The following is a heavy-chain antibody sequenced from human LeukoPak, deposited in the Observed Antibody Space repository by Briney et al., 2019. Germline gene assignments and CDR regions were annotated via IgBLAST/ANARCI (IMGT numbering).Heavy chain of an antibody. CDR1: GGSISTYY. Sequence: SETLSLTCTVSGGSISTYYWNWIRQPPGKGLEWIGYIYHSGSTNYNPSLQSRVTISVDTSKNQFSLNLNSVTAADTAVYYCARVANHKPFDYWGQGTLVTVSS. CDR3: ARVANHKPFDY. D-gene: IGHD4/OR15-4a*01. J-gene: IGHJ4*02. V-gene: IGHV4-59*01. CDR2: IYHSGST.